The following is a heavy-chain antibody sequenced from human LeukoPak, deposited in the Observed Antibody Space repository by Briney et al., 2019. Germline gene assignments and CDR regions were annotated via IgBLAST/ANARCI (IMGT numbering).Heavy chain of an antibody. V-gene: IGHV4-61*01. Sequence: PSETLSLTCTVSGGSISSSSYYWSWIRQPPGKGLEWIGYIYYSGSTNYNPSLKSRVTISVDTSKNQFSLKLSSVTAADTAVYYCARVDYVWGSYRAQVTFDYWGQGTLVTVSS. CDR3: ARVDYVWGSYRAQVTFDY. CDR2: IYYSGST. D-gene: IGHD3-16*02. CDR1: GGSISSSSYY. J-gene: IGHJ4*02.